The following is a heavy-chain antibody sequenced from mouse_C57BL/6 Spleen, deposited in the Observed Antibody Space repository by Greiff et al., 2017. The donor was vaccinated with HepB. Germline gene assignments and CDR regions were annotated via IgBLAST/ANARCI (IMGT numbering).Heavy chain of an antibody. CDR1: GYTFTDYE. CDR3: TALTGKNYAMDY. D-gene: IGHD4-1*01. J-gene: IGHJ4*01. Sequence: QVQLQQSGAELVRPGASVTLSCKASGYTFTDYEMHWVKQTPVHGLEWIGAIDPETGGTAYNQKFKGKAILTADKSSSTAYMELRSLTSEDSAVYYCTALTGKNYAMDYWGQGTSVTVSS. CDR2: IDPETGGT. V-gene: IGHV1-15*01.